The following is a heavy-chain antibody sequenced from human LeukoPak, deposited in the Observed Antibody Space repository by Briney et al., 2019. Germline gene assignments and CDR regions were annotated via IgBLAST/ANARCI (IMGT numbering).Heavy chain of an antibody. Sequence: GESLKISCKDSGYSFTTYWIGWVRQMPGKGLEWMGIIYPGDSDTRYSPSFQGQVTMSADKSISTAYLQWSSLKASDTAMYYCARLNSSVFVHWGQGTLVTVSS. D-gene: IGHD4-23*01. J-gene: IGHJ4*02. CDR1: GYSFTTYW. CDR3: ARLNSSVFVH. CDR2: IYPGDSDT. V-gene: IGHV5-51*01.